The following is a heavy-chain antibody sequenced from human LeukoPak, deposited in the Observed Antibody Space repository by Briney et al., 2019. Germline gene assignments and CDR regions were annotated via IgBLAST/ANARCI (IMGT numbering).Heavy chain of an antibody. CDR1: GFTFSSYG. D-gene: IGHD3-16*02. CDR3: AREHVWGSYRSPGDY. V-gene: IGHV3-30*02. Sequence: GGSLRLSCAASGFTFSSYGMHWVRQAPGKGLEWVAFIRYDGSNKYYADSVKGRFTISRDNAKNSLYLQMNSLRAEDTAVYYCAREHVWGSYRSPGDYWGQGTLVTVSS. J-gene: IGHJ4*02. CDR2: IRYDGSNK.